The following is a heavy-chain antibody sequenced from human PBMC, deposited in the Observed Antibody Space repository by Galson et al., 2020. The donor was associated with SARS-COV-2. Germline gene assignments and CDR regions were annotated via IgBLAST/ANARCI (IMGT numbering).Heavy chain of an antibody. CDR2: INHSGTT. J-gene: IGHJ4*02. D-gene: IGHD3-22*01. CDR3: ARGYYDRSGL. CDR1: GGSFSGYS. V-gene: IGHV4-34*01. Sequence: SESLYLTCAVYGGSFSGYSWSWIRQPPGKGLERIGEINHSGTTNYNPSLKSRVTISVDTSKNQFSLKLSSVTAADTAVYYCARGYYDRSGLWGQGTLVTVSS.